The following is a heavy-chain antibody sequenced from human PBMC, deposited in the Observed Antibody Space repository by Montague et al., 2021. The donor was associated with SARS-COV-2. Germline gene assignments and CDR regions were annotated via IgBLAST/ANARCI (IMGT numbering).Heavy chain of an antibody. CDR1: GFTFTSSA. Sequence: QTGAEVKKPGESLKISCKASGFTFTSSAMQWVRQARGQRLEWIGWIVVGSGNTNYAQKFQERVTITRDMSTSTAYMELSSLRSEDTAVYYCAATRPMVRGPNLGYYYYYGMDVWGQGTTVTVSS. CDR2: IVVGSGNT. V-gene: IGHV1-58*02. J-gene: IGHJ6*02. D-gene: IGHD3-10*01. CDR3: AATRPMVRGPNLGYYYYYGMDV.